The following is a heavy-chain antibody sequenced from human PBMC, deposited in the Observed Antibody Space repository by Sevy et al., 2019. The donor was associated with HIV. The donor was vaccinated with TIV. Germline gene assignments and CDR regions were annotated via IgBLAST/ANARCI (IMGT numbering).Heavy chain of an antibody. J-gene: IGHJ4*02. V-gene: IGHV4-38-2*01. CDR3: ARSYDFWSGYYTASGFDY. D-gene: IGHD3-3*01. Sequence: SETLSLTCAVSGYSISSGYYWGWIRQPPGKGLEWIGSIYHSGSTYYNPSLKSRVTISVDTSKNQFSLKLSSVTAADTAVYYCARSYDFWSGYYTASGFDYWGQRTLVTVSS. CDR2: IYHSGST. CDR1: GYSISSGYY.